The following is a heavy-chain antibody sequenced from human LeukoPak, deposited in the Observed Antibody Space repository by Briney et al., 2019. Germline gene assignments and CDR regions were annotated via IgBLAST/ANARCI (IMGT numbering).Heavy chain of an antibody. J-gene: IGHJ6*03. CDR2: INHSGST. CDR3: AGLPTPNYYYYYYMDV. Sequence: SETLSLTCAVYGGSFSGYYWSWIRQPPGKGLEWIGEINHSGSTNYNPSLKSRVTTSVDTSKNQFSLKLSSVTAADTAVYYCAGLPTPNYYYYYYMDVWGKGTTVTVSS. V-gene: IGHV4-34*01. CDR1: GGSFSGYY. D-gene: IGHD4-11*01.